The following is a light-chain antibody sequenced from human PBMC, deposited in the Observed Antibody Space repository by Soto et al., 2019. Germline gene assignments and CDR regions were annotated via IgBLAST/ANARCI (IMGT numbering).Light chain of an antibody. V-gene: IGLV2-23*01. J-gene: IGLJ1*01. CDR3: CSYVGATTYV. CDR1: SNTIGGYNV. Sequence: QSALSQPPSVSVSPGQSITISGTGTSNTIGGYNVVSWYQQHPGTAPKVIIYEGIKRPSGVSNRFSGSISGSTASLTISGLQAEDEADYYCCSYVGATTYVFGTGTKVTVL. CDR2: EGI.